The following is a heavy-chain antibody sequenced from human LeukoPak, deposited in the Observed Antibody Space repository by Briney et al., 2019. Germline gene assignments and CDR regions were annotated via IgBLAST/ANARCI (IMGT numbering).Heavy chain of an antibody. Sequence: GGSLRLSCAASGFTVSNKYMSWVRQAPGKGLECASVIYDGGNTYYADSVKGRFTISRDNAKNSLYLQMNSLRAEDTAVYYCARDLGYCSGGNCYPFDYWGQGTLVTVSS. D-gene: IGHD2-15*01. CDR2: IYDGGNT. CDR3: ARDLGYCSGGNCYPFDY. J-gene: IGHJ4*02. V-gene: IGHV3-53*01. CDR1: GFTVSNKY.